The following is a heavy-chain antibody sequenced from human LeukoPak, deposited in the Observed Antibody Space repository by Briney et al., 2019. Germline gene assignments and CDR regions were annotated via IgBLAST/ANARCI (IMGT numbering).Heavy chain of an antibody. D-gene: IGHD3-22*01. CDR1: GFTFSSYG. CDR2: ISYDGSNK. J-gene: IGHJ4*02. Sequence: GGSLRLSCAASGFTFSSYGMHWVRQAPGKGLEWVAVISYDGSNKYYADSVKGRFTISRDNSKNTLYLQMNSLRAEDTAVYYCAKEGDDSSGYYGDYWGQGTLVTVSS. CDR3: AKEGDDSSGYYGDY. V-gene: IGHV3-30*18.